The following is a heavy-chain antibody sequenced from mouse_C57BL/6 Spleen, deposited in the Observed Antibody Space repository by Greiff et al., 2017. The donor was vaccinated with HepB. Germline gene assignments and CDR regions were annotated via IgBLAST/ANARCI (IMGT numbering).Heavy chain of an antibody. V-gene: IGHV1-76*01. D-gene: IGHD2-2*01. CDR3: ARMVTRAMDY. J-gene: IGHJ4*01. Sequence: QVQLQQSGAELVRPGASVKLSCKASGYTFTDYYINWVKQRPGQGLEWIARIYPGSGNTYYNEKFKGKATLTAEKSSSTAYMQLSSLTSEDSAVYFCARMVTRAMDYWGQGTSVTVSS. CDR2: IYPGSGNT. CDR1: GYTFTDYY.